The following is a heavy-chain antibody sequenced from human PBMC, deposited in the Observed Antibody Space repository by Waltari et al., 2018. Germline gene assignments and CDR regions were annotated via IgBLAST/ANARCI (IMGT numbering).Heavy chain of an antibody. Sequence: QLQLQESGPGLVKPSETLSLTCTVSGGSISSSSYYWGWIRQPPGNGLEWIGSIYYSGSTYYNPSLKMRDTISVDTSKNQFSLKLGSVTAAYTAVYYCARGYGSGSYYNGPFDYWGQGTLVTVSS. CDR3: ARGYGSGSYYNGPFDY. D-gene: IGHD3-10*01. V-gene: IGHV4-39*07. J-gene: IGHJ4*02. CDR2: IYYSGST. CDR1: GGSISSSSYY.